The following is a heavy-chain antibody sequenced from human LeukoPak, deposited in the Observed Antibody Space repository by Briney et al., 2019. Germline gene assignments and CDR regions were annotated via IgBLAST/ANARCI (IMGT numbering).Heavy chain of an antibody. Sequence: GESLKISCKGSGYIFTSYWIGWVRQVPGKGLEWMGIIYPGDSDTRYSPSFQGQVTISADKSISTAYLQLSSLKASDTAMYYCARLADTAFPRERWEPTAYFDYWGQGTLVTVSS. J-gene: IGHJ4*02. CDR3: ARLADTAFPRERWEPTAYFDY. CDR2: IYPGDSDT. V-gene: IGHV5-51*01. CDR1: GYIFTSYW. D-gene: IGHD5-18*01.